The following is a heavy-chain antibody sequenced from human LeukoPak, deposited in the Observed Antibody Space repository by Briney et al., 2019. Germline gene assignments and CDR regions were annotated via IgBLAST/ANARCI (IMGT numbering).Heavy chain of an antibody. CDR3: ARVLYYYDSSGLNDAFDI. Sequence: GASVKVSCKASGYSFPTYDINWVRQATGQGLQWMGWMSSKSGHTAYAQKFQGRVTMTRDTSISTAYMELSRLRSDDTAVYYCARVLYYYDSSGLNDAFDIWGQGTMVTVSS. J-gene: IGHJ3*02. CDR1: GYSFPTYD. V-gene: IGHV1-8*02. D-gene: IGHD3-22*01. CDR2: MSSKSGHT.